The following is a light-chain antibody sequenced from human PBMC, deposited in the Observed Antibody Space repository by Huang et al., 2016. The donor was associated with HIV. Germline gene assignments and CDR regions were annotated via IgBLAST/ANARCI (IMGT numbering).Light chain of an antibody. V-gene: IGKV3-15*01. J-gene: IGKJ2*01. CDR2: GAS. CDR1: QSVATN. CDR3: QQYHNWPYT. Sequence: EIIMTQSQATLSLSTGEGASLSCRANQSVATNLAGYLHKPGQSPRILIFGASTRASGLPGRFSGSGSGTQFTLTFSGLQSEDFAVYYCQQYHNWPYTFGQGTKLEI.